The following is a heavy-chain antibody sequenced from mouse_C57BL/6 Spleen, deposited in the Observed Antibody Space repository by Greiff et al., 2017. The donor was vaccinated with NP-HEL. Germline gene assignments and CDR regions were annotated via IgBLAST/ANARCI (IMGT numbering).Heavy chain of an antibody. V-gene: IGHV1-54*01. J-gene: IGHJ2*01. Sequence: QVQLQQSGAELVRPGTSVKVSCKASGYAFTNYLIEWVKQRPGQGLEWIGVINPGSGGTNYNEKFKGKATLTADKSSSTAYMQLSSLTSEDSAVYFCARSRDYDGFDYWGQSTTLTVSS. CDR2: INPGSGGT. CDR3: ARSRDYDGFDY. D-gene: IGHD2-4*01. CDR1: GYAFTNYL.